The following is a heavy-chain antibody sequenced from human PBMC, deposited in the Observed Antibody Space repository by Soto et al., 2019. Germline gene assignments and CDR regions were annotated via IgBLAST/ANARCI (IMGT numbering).Heavy chain of an antibody. CDR3: ARDHITGTSFDY. D-gene: IGHD1-7*01. Sequence: SETLCLTCAVYGGSFSGYYWSWIRQPPGKGLEWIGEINHSGSTNYNPSLKSRVTISVDTSKNQFSLKLSSVTAADTAVYYCARDHITGTSFDYWGQGTLVTVSS. J-gene: IGHJ4*02. CDR2: INHSGST. V-gene: IGHV4-34*01. CDR1: GGSFSGYY.